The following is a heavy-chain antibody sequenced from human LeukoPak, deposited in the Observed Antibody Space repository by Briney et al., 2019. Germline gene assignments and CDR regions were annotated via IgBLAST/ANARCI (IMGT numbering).Heavy chain of an antibody. Sequence: SVKVSCKASGGTFSSYAISWVRQAPGQGLEWMGRIIPILGIANYAQKFQGRVIFTTDESSNTAYMELASLRSEDTAVYYCARVPQWEMMYNYFDPWGQGTLVTVSS. J-gene: IGHJ5*02. V-gene: IGHV1-69*04. CDR2: IIPILGIA. CDR1: GGTFSSYA. CDR3: ARVPQWEMMYNYFDP. D-gene: IGHD5-24*01.